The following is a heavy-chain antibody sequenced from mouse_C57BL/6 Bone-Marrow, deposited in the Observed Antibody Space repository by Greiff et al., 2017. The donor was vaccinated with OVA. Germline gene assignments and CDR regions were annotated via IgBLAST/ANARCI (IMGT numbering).Heavy chain of an antibody. Sequence: QVQLQQPGAELVMPGASVKLSCKASGYTFTSYWMHWVKQRPGQGLEWIGELDPSDSYTNYNQTFKGKSTLTVDKSSSTAYMQLSSLTSEDSAVYDCAREDGSSYGFAYWGQGTLVTGSA. CDR1: GYTFTSYW. D-gene: IGHD1-1*01. CDR3: AREDGSSYGFAY. J-gene: IGHJ3*01. CDR2: LDPSDSYT. V-gene: IGHV1-69*01.